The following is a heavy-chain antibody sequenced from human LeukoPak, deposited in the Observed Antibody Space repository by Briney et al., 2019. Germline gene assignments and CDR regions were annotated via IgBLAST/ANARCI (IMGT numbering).Heavy chain of an antibody. CDR3: AREQTRGGDLDY. CDR2: ISSSSSYI. J-gene: IGHJ4*02. CDR1: GFTFSSYS. V-gene: IGHV3-21*01. D-gene: IGHD2-21*02. Sequence: PGGSLRLSCAASGFTFSSYSMNWVRQAPGKGLEWVSSISSSSSYIYYADSVKGRFTISRDNAKNSLYLQMYSLKAEDTAVYYCAREQTRGGDLDYWGQGALVTVSS.